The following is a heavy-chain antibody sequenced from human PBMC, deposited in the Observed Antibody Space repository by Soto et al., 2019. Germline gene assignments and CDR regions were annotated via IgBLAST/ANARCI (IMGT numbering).Heavy chain of an antibody. CDR2: IIPLFGRS. V-gene: IGHV1-69*13. D-gene: IGHD2-8*01. Sequence: SVKFSCKTSGGSFDKHAITWVRQAPGQGLEWMGGIIPLFGRSNIPQKFQGRVTVTADESTSTVYMEMTSLTSEDTAVYYCARDPGFCTHGVCYGDYYYGMDVWGQGTTVTVSS. J-gene: IGHJ6*02. CDR1: GGSFDKHA. CDR3: ARDPGFCTHGVCYGDYYYGMDV.